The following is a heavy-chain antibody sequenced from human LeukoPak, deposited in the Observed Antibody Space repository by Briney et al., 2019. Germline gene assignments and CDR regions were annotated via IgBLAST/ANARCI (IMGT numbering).Heavy chain of an antibody. CDR2: MYPGDFET. J-gene: IGHJ4*01. CDR1: RHTFGTDW. V-gene: IGHV5-51*04. Sequence: ESLKISCKGSRHTFGTDWFGWTRQKPGKGLGCGGMMYPGDFETRYRPSFQGRVTISSDKHTATAYLEWSSLEPSDTATYYCATRYCTVGSCYSVVDNWGRGTRVTVSP. D-gene: IGHD2-15*01. CDR3: ATRYCTVGSCYSVVDN.